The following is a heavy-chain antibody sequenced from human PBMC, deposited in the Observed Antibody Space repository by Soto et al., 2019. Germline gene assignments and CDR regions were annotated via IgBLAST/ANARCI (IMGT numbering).Heavy chain of an antibody. D-gene: IGHD6-19*01. Sequence: ASVKVSCKASGYTFTSYYMHWVRQAPGQGLEWMGIINPSGGSTSYAQKFQGRVTMTRDTSTSTVYMELSRLRSDDTAVYYCARECSGWSDYYYYGMDVWGQGTTVTVSS. CDR2: INPSGGST. CDR3: ARECSGWSDYYYYGMDV. J-gene: IGHJ6*02. V-gene: IGHV1-46*01. CDR1: GYTFTSYY.